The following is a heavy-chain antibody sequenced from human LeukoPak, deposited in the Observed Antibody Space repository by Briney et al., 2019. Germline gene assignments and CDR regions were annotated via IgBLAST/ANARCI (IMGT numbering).Heavy chain of an antibody. Sequence: SETLSLTCTVSGGSISSSSYYWGWIRQPPGKGLEWIGSIYYSGSTYYNTSLKSRVTISVDTSKNQFSLKLSSVTAADTAVYYCATEPSYYYDSSGPGAFDYWGQGTLVTVSS. CDR3: ATEPSYYYDSSGPGAFDY. J-gene: IGHJ4*02. D-gene: IGHD3-22*01. CDR1: GGSISSSSYY. V-gene: IGHV4-39*02. CDR2: IYYSGST.